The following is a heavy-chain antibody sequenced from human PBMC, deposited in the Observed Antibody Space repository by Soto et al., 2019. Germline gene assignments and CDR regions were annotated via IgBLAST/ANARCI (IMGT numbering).Heavy chain of an antibody. CDR2: ISGSGGST. Sequence: EVQLLESGGGLVQPGGSLRLSCAASGFTFSSYAMSWVRQAPGKGLEWVSAISGSGGSTYYADSVKGRFTISRDNSKTTLYLQMKRLRAEDTAVYEYAKDQAADGHYYYYGIDVWGQGTTVTVSS. D-gene: IGHD6-25*01. CDR3: AKDQAADGHYYYYGIDV. CDR1: GFTFSSYA. V-gene: IGHV3-23*01. J-gene: IGHJ6*02.